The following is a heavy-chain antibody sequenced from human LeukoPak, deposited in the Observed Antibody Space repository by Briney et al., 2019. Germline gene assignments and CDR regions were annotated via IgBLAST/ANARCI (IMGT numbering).Heavy chain of an antibody. D-gene: IGHD6-25*01. V-gene: IGHV4-4*07. CDR1: GGSISGYY. CDR3: ARSRGRGYSDY. CDR2: IYAGGSI. Sequence: PSETLSLTCTVSGGSISGYYWSWIRQPAGKGLEWIWRIYAGGSINYNPSLQSRGTRSLGTSKNQFSLQLSSVTATDTPVYYCARSRGRGYSDYWGQGTLVTVSS. J-gene: IGHJ4*02.